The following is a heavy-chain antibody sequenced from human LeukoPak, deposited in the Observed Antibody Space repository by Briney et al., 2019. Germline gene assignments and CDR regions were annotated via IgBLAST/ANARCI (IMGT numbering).Heavy chain of an antibody. J-gene: IGHJ6*03. CDR3: ARDVPYCTNGLCYVREYYYIDV. D-gene: IGHD2-8*01. Sequence: SETLSLTCTVSDVSISNYYWSWIRQPAGKGLEWIGRICTSGNTNYNPSLKSRVTMSVDTSKNQFSLRLSSLTAADTAVYYCARDVPYCTNGLCYVREYYYIDVWGKGTTVTVSS. V-gene: IGHV4-4*07. CDR1: DVSISNYY. CDR2: ICTSGNT.